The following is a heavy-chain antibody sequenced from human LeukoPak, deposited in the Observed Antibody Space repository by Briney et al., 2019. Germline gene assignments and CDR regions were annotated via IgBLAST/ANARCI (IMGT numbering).Heavy chain of an antibody. Sequence: GGSLRLSCAASGFTFSSYGMSWVRQAPGKGLEWVSAIGGGSGGAIYYADSVKGRFTISRDNSKNTLALQMNSLRVEDTAVYYCAKWGAQAGIYRAVDCWGRGALVTVSS. CDR2: IGGGSGGAI. V-gene: IGHV3-23*01. D-gene: IGHD3-10*01. J-gene: IGHJ4*02. CDR1: GFTFSSYG. CDR3: AKWGAQAGIYRAVDC.